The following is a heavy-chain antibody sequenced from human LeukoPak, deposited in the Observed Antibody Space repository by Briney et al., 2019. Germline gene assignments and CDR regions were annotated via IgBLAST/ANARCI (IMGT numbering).Heavy chain of an antibody. Sequence: PGGSLRLSCAASGFTFSSYGMHWVRQAPGKGLEWVAVIWYDGSNKYYADSVKGRFTISRDNSENTLYLQMNSLRAEDTAVYYCAREKGYKYCFDYWGQGTLVTVSS. CDR2: IWYDGSNK. D-gene: IGHD2-2*02. CDR1: GFTFSSYG. J-gene: IGHJ4*02. CDR3: AREKGYKYCFDY. V-gene: IGHV3-33*01.